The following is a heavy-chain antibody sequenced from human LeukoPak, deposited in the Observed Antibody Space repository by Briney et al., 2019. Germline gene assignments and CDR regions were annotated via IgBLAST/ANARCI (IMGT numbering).Heavy chain of an antibody. V-gene: IGHV3-33*01. CDR3: ARIGPSLARSDYDFWSGYLTHGMDV. Sequence: PGGSLRLSCAASGFTFSSYGMHWVRQAPGKGVGWGAVIWYDGSNKYYADSGKGRFTISRDNSKNTLYLQMNSLRAEDTAVYYCARIGPSLARSDYDFWSGYLTHGMDVWGQGTTVTVSS. J-gene: IGHJ6*02. CDR2: IWYDGSNK. D-gene: IGHD3-3*01. CDR1: GFTFSSYG.